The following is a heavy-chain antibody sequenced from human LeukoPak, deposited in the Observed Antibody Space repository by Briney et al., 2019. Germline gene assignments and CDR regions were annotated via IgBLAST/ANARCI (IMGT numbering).Heavy chain of an antibody. CDR3: ARDYSSSWPPPGWFDP. D-gene: IGHD6-13*01. Sequence: ASVKVSCKASGYTFTDYYMHWVRQAPGQGLEWMGWINPNSGGTNYAQKYQGRVTMTWDTSIFTAYMELSRLRSDDTAVYYCARDYSSSWPPPGWFDPWGQGTLVTVSS. CDR1: GYTFTDYY. CDR2: INPNSGGT. J-gene: IGHJ5*02. V-gene: IGHV1-2*02.